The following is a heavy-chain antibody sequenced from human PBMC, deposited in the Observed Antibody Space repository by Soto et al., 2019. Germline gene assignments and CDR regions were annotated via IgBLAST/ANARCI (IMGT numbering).Heavy chain of an antibody. D-gene: IGHD2-2*01. CDR1: VFTFSSYA. CDR3: AKDTIVVVPAALIPFDY. V-gene: IGHV3-23*01. CDR2: ISGSGGST. Sequence: GGSLRLSCAASVFTFSSYAMSWVRQAPGKGLEWVSAISGSGGSTYYADSVKGRFTISRDNSKNTLYLQMNSLRAEDTAVYYCAKDTIVVVPAALIPFDYWGQRTLVTVSS. J-gene: IGHJ4*02.